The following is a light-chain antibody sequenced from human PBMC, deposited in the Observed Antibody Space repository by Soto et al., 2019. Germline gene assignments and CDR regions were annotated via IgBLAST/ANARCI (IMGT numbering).Light chain of an antibody. Sequence: EIVLTQSPGTLSWSPGERATLSCRARQSVSTSYLAWYQQKPGQAPRLLSYGASSRATGIRDRFSGSGSGTDFTLTSSRREPEDFAGYYYQQYGSSRLTFGGGTNVEIK. CDR3: QQYGSSRLT. V-gene: IGKV3-20*01. J-gene: IGKJ4*02. CDR2: GAS. CDR1: QSVSTSY.